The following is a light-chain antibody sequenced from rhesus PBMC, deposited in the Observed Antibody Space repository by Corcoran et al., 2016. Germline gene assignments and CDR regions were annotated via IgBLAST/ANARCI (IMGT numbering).Light chain of an antibody. CDR3: QQYTSSPLT. Sequence: DIQMTQSPSSLSASVGDTVTITCRASQSMSSSLAWYQQKPGKAPKFLIYKASTWQSGVPYRFGGSGSGTDFTLTINSLQSEDFATYYCQQYTSSPLTFGGGTKVEIK. V-gene: IGKV1-22*01. CDR2: KAS. CDR1: QSMSSS. J-gene: IGKJ4*01.